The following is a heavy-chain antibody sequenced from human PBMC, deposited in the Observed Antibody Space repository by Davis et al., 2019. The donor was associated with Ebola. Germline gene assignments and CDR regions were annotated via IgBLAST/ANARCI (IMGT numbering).Heavy chain of an antibody. CDR3: ARDIVATGTNWFDP. CDR1: GFSLSTSGMC. V-gene: IGHV2-70*11. Sequence: SGPTLVTPTQTLTLTCTLSGFSLSTSGMCVSWIRQPPGKALEWLARIDWDDDEYYSTSLKTRLTISKDTSKNQVVLTMTNMDPVDTATYYCARDIVATGTNWFDPWGQGTLVTVSS. CDR2: IDWDDDE. J-gene: IGHJ5*02. D-gene: IGHD5-12*01.